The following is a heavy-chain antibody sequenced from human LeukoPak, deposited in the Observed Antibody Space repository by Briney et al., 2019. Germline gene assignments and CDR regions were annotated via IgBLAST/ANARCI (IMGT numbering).Heavy chain of an antibody. CDR3: ASWGKGGYRYVLRWGASDAFDI. J-gene: IGHJ3*02. Sequence: SETLSLTCAVYGGSFSGYYWSWIRQPPGKGLEWIGEINHSGSTNYNPSLKSRVTISVDTSKNQLSLKQSSVTAADTAVYYCASWGKGGYRYVLRWGASDAFDIWDQGTMVTVSS. D-gene: IGHD5-18*01. CDR2: INHSGST. V-gene: IGHV4-34*01. CDR1: GGSFSGYY.